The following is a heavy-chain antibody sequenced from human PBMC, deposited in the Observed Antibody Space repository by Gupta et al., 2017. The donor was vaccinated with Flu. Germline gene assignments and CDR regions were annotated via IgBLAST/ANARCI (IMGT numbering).Heavy chain of an antibody. CDR1: GFTFSNAW. D-gene: IGHD1-26*01. V-gene: IGHV3-15*01. J-gene: IGHJ6*02. Sequence: EVQLVESGGGLVKPGGSLRLSCAASGFTFSNAWMSWVRQAPGKGLEWVGRIKSKTDGGTTDYAAPVKGRFTISRDDSKTTLYLQMNSLKTEDTAVYHCTSTFTGSYYPGGNYYGVDVWGQGTTVTVSS. CDR3: TSTFTGSYYPGGNYYGVDV. CDR2: IKSKTDGGTT.